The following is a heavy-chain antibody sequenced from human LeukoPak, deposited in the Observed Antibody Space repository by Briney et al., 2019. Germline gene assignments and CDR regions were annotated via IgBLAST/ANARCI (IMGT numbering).Heavy chain of an antibody. CDR2: INPNSGGT. V-gene: IGHV1-2*02. J-gene: IGHJ4*02. D-gene: IGHD6-13*01. Sequence: ASVKVSCKASGYTFINYGISWVRQAPGQGLEWMGWINPNSGGTNYAQDFQGRVTMTRDTSISTAYMELSRLRSDDTAVYYCARGRDSSSWYALDYWGQGTLVTVSS. CDR3: ARGRDSSSWYALDY. CDR1: GYTFINYG.